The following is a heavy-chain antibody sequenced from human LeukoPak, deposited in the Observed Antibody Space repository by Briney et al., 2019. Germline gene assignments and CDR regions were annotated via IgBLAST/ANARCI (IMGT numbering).Heavy chain of an antibody. D-gene: IGHD4-11*01. Sequence: HPGRSLRLSCAASGSTFRTYGMHWVRQAPGTGLEWVASIWYDGSNENYVDSVKGRFTISRDNSRNTLYLQMNSLRVEDTAVYYCARNDYTNYKDALDIWGRGTKVTVSS. CDR3: ARNDYTNYKDALDI. CDR1: GSTFRTYG. CDR2: IWYDGSNE. J-gene: IGHJ3*02. V-gene: IGHV3-33*01.